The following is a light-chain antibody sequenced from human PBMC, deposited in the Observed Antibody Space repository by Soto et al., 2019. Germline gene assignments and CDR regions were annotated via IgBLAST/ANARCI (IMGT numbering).Light chain of an antibody. V-gene: IGLV4-69*01. J-gene: IGLJ3*02. CDR3: QTWGTGPWV. CDR1: SGHSSYA. Sequence: QLVLTQSPSASASLGASVKLTCTLSSGHSSYAIAWHQQQPEKGPWYLMKLNSDGSHSKGDGIPDRFSGSSSGAERYLTISSLQSEDEADYYCQTWGTGPWVFGGGTKLTVL. CDR2: LNSDGSH.